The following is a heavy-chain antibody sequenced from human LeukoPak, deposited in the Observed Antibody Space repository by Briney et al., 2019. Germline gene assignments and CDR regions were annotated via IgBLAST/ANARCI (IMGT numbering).Heavy chain of an antibody. Sequence: GGSLRLSCAASGFTFSSYAMSWVRQAPGKGLEWVSAISGSGGSTYYADSVKGRFTISRDNAKNTLYLQMHSLRAEDTAVYYCAREHYYGSGDLDYWGQGTLVTVSS. CDR1: GFTFSSYA. CDR3: AREHYYGSGDLDY. J-gene: IGHJ4*02. CDR2: ISGSGGST. D-gene: IGHD3-10*01. V-gene: IGHV3-23*01.